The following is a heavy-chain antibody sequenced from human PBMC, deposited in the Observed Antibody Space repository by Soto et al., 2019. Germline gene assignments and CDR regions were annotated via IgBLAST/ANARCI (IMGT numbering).Heavy chain of an antibody. CDR3: AAVMGSDYDYVWGSFSFDH. CDR1: GFIFATTA. J-gene: IGHJ4*02. V-gene: IGHV3-23*01. Sequence: VQLLQSGGGLVQPGGSLRLSCEASGFIFATTAMGWVRQAPGKGLEWVSTISGSGVRTYYADYVKGRFTISRGNSKNTLFLQMNSLRADDTAVYFCAAVMGSDYDYVWGSFSFDHWGQGALVTVST. D-gene: IGHD3-16*01. CDR2: ISGSGVRT.